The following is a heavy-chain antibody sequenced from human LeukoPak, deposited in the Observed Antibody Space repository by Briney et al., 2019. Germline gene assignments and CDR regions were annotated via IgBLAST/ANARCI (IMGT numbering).Heavy chain of an antibody. D-gene: IGHD1-26*01. CDR2: INPSDSYT. CDR3: ARHAPGATDY. J-gene: IGHJ4*02. CDR1: GYSFTSYW. V-gene: IGHV5-10-1*01. Sequence: GESLKISCKGSGYSFTSYWISWVRQLPGKGLEWMGRINPSDSYTNYSPSFQGHVTISADKSISTAYLQWSSLKASDTAMYYCARHAPGATDYWGQGTLVTVSS.